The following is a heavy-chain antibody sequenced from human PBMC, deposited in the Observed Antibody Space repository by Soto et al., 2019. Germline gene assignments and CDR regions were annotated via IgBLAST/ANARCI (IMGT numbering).Heavy chain of an antibody. D-gene: IGHD1-7*01. CDR1: GLTFNSYA. CDR3: AKEDWNYGYYGMDV. V-gene: IGHV3-23*01. Sequence: PGGSLRLSCAASGLTFNSYAMSWVRQAPGKGLGWVSAISANGGSTYYADSVKGRFTISRDNSKNTLYLQMNSLRAEDTAVYYCAKEDWNYGYYGMDVWGQGTTVTVSS. CDR2: ISANGGST. J-gene: IGHJ6*02.